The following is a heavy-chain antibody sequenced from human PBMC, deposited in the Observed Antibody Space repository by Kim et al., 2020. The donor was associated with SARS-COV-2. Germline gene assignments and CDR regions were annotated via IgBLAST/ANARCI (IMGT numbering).Heavy chain of an antibody. J-gene: IGHJ4*02. Sequence: GGSLRLSCAASGFTFSDYYMSWIRQAPGKGLEWVSYISSSGSTIYYADSVKGRFTISRDNAKNSLYLQMNSLRAEDTAVYYCARDQRQTYDILTGYYFFHDYWGQGTLVTVSS. D-gene: IGHD3-9*01. CDR2: ISSSGSTI. CDR1: GFTFSDYY. V-gene: IGHV3-11*01. CDR3: ARDQRQTYDILTGYYFFHDY.